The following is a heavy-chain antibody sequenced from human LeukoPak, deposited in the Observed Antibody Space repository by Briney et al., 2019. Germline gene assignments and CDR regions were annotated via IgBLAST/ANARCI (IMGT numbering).Heavy chain of an antibody. CDR2: IYYSGST. J-gene: IGHJ4*02. V-gene: IGHV4-59*01. D-gene: IGHD2-15*01. CDR3: ASSIVGEGY. Sequence: SETLSLTCTVSGGSISSYYLSWIRQPPGKGLEWIGDIYYSGSTNYNPSLKSRVTISVDTSENQFSLKLSSVTAADTAVYYCASSIVGEGYWGQGTLDTVSS. CDR1: GGSISSYY.